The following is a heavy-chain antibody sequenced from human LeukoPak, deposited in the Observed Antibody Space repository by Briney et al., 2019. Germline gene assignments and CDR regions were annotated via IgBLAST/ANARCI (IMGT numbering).Heavy chain of an antibody. CDR2: ITFSGDTA. D-gene: IGHD3-10*01. J-gene: IGHJ3*02. Sequence: VGSLRLSCTASGFNFNNYHMTWVRQAPGEGLEWVSIITFSGDTAYYADSVKGRFTISRDNSKNTLYLQMNSLRAEDTAVYYCAKKSQSRGRGAFDIWGQGTMVTVSS. V-gene: IGHV3-23*01. CDR1: GFNFNNYH. CDR3: AKKSQSRGRGAFDI.